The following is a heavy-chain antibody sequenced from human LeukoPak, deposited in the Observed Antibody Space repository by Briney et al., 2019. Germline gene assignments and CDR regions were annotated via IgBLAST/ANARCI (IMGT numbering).Heavy chain of an antibody. CDR2: INDNGGQR. Sequence: GESLRLSCAASGFAFNNCAMTWVRQAPGKGLGWVSNINDNGGQRHYADSVKGRFTISRDNSKNPLFLQMDSLRAEDTAVYYCAKTQWKVGATDYFDYWGQGILVTVSS. J-gene: IGHJ4*02. D-gene: IGHD1-26*01. CDR3: AKTQWKVGATDYFDY. CDR1: GFAFNNCA. V-gene: IGHV3-23*01.